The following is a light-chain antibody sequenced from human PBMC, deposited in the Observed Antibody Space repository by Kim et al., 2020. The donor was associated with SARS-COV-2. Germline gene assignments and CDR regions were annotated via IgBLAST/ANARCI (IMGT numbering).Light chain of an antibody. J-gene: IGKJ5*01. V-gene: IGKV1-33*01. CDR3: QQYDYLPT. CDR1: QDITNY. Sequence: SASVGDSVTITCQASQDITNYLNWYQQKPGKAPKLLIYDASNLETGVPSRFSGSGSGTDFTFTISSLQPEDIATYYCQQYDYLPTFGQGTRLEIK. CDR2: DAS.